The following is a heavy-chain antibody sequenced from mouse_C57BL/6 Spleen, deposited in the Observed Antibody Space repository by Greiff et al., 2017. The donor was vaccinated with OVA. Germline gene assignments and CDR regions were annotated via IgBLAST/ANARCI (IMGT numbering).Heavy chain of an antibody. CDR1: GYTFTSYW. Sequence: VQLQQSGAELVKPGASVKLSCKASGYTFTSYWMHWVKQRPGQGLEWIGMIHPNSGSTNYNEKFKSKATLTVDKSSSTAYMQLSSLTSEDSAVYYCARSPDYSNYSGNAIDYWGQGTSVTVSS. D-gene: IGHD2-5*01. J-gene: IGHJ4*01. CDR3: ARSPDYSNYSGNAIDY. CDR2: IHPNSGST. V-gene: IGHV1-64*01.